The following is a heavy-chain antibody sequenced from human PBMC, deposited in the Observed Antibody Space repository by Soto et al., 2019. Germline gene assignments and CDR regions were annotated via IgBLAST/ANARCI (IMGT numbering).Heavy chain of an antibody. V-gene: IGHV3-7*01. J-gene: IGHJ4*02. CDR3: ARDSVYYDSSGYDY. CDR2: IKQDGSEK. CDR1: GFTFSSYW. D-gene: IGHD3-22*01. Sequence: PGGSLRLSCAASGFTFSSYWMSWVRQAPGKGLEWVANIKQDGSEKYYVDSVKGRFTISRDNAKNSLYLQMNSLRAEDTAVYYCARDSVYYDSSGYDYWGQGTLVTVSS.